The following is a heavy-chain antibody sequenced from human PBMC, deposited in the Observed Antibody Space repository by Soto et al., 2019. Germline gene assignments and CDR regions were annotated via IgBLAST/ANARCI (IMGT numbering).Heavy chain of an antibody. Sequence: SQTLSLTCAISGDSVSSNSAAWNWIRQSPSRGLEWLGRTYYRSKWYNDYAVSVKSRITINPDTSKNQFSLQLNSVTPEDTAVYYCARDVEGYYYDSSGYYPRFDYWGQGTLVTVSS. J-gene: IGHJ4*02. CDR3: ARDVEGYYYDSSGYYPRFDY. CDR1: GDSVSSNSAA. D-gene: IGHD3-22*01. V-gene: IGHV6-1*01. CDR2: TYYRSKWYN.